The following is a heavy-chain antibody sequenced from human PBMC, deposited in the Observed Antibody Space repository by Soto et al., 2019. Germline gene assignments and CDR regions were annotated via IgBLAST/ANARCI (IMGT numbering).Heavy chain of an antibody. CDR3: AKDLAHGGRGAFDI. J-gene: IGHJ3*02. V-gene: IGHV3-30*18. CDR1: GFTFSSYG. Sequence: QVQLVESGGGVVQPGRSLRLSCAASGFTFSSYGMHWVRQAPGKGLGWVAVISYDGSNKYYADSVKGRFTISRDNYKNTLYMQMNSLRDEDTAVYYCAKDLAHGGRGAFDIWGQGTMVTVSS. CDR2: ISYDGSNK. D-gene: IGHD3-16*01.